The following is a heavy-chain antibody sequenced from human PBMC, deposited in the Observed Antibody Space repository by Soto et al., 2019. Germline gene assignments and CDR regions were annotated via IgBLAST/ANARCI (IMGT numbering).Heavy chain of an antibody. J-gene: IGHJ4*02. CDR1: GFSFSTYA. V-gene: IGHV3-30-3*01. CDR2: ISNDGSKR. Sequence: LRLSCATSGFSFSTYAIHWVRQAPGKGLDWVAVISNDGSKRYYAQSVKGRFTISRDNSNNTVDLQMNSLRAEDTALYYCARSIAVAGLDYWGPGTLVTVSS. CDR3: ARSIAVAGLDY. D-gene: IGHD6-19*01.